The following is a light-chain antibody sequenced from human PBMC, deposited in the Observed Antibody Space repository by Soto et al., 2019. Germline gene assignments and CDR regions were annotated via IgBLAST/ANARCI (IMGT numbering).Light chain of an antibody. CDR3: SSYASGNSQV. CDR2: DVS. J-gene: IGLJ2*01. CDR1: SSDIGGYNY. V-gene: IGLV2-14*03. Sequence: QSALTQPASVSGSPGQSITVFCIGTSSDIGGYNYVSWYQQHPGKAPKLMIHDVSNRPSGVSDRFSGSKSGNTASLTISGLQADDEAYYYCSSYASGNSQVFGGGTKLTVL.